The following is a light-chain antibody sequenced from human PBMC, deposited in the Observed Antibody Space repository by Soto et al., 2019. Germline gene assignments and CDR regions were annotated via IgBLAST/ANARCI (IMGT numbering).Light chain of an antibody. CDR2: DAS. CDR1: QSVTRY. J-gene: IGKJ1*01. V-gene: IGKV3-11*01. CDR3: QQYNNWPRT. Sequence: EIVLTQSPATLSLSPVERATLSCMASQSVTRYLAWYQQKPGQAPRFLIFDASNRATGVPARFSGSGSGTEFTLTISSLQSEDFAVYYCQQYNNWPRTFGQGTKVDIK.